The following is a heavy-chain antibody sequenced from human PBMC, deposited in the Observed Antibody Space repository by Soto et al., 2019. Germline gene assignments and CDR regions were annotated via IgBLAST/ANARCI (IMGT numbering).Heavy chain of an antibody. Sequence: SETLSLTCVVSGNSISTTNWWSWVRQSPGKGLEWIGEIYHSGSTNYNPSLKSRVTISVDTSKNQFSLKLSSVSAADTALYYCARCSLVVVPAPGFDPWGRGTLVTVSS. CDR1: GNSISTTNW. J-gene: IGHJ5*02. V-gene: IGHV4-4*02. D-gene: IGHD2-2*01. CDR2: IYHSGST. CDR3: ARCSLVVVPAPGFDP.